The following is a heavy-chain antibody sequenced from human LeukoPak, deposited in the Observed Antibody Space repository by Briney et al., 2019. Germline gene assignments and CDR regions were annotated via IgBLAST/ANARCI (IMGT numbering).Heavy chain of an antibody. CDR1: GFTFSSYA. Sequence: GRSLSLSCAASGFTFSSYAMHWVRQAPGKGLEWVALISYDGSNKYYADSVKGRFTISRDNSKNTLYLQMNSLRADDTALYYCHRSVPTGGTWSFDYWGQGTQVTVSS. V-gene: IGHV3-30-3*01. D-gene: IGHD4-17*01. CDR2: ISYDGSNK. J-gene: IGHJ4*02. CDR3: HRSVPTGGTWSFDY.